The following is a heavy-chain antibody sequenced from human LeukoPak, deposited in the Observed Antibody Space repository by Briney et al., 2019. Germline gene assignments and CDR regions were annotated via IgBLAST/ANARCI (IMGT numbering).Heavy chain of an antibody. CDR1: GFSFSTYA. Sequence: GGSLRLSCTASGFSFSTYAMNWVRQAPGKGLEWVSTISGGGGSTFYADFVKGRFTISRDNSKNTLYLQMNSLRAEATAVYYCAKGRGWLQFFDYWGQGTLVTVSS. D-gene: IGHD5-24*01. V-gene: IGHV3-23*01. CDR3: AKGRGWLQFFDY. J-gene: IGHJ4*02. CDR2: ISGGGGST.